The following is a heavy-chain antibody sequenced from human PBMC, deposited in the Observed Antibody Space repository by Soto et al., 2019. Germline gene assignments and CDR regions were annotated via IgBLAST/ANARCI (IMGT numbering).Heavy chain of an antibody. Sequence: ASVKVSCKASGYTFTSYGISWVRQAPGQGLEWMGGIIPYFGTANYAQKFQGRVTITADESTSTAYMELSSLRSEDTAVYYCASSYYGSGSYPQYYYYGMDVWGQGTTVTVSS. CDR2: IIPYFGTA. CDR3: ASSYYGSGSYPQYYYYGMDV. CDR1: GYTFTSYG. D-gene: IGHD3-10*01. V-gene: IGHV1-69*13. J-gene: IGHJ6*02.